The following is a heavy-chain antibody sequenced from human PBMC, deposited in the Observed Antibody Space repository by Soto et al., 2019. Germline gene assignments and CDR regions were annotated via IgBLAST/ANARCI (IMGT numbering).Heavy chain of an antibody. D-gene: IGHD3-22*01. J-gene: IGHJ3*02. Sequence: ASVKVSCKASGYTFTGYYMHWVRQAPGQGHEWMGWINPSNGNTKYAQKFQGWVTITRDTSASTAYMELSSLRSEDTAVYYCAREGGNYYDSRGKGAFDIWGQGTMVTVSS. CDR3: AREGGNYYDSRGKGAFDI. CDR2: INPSNGNT. CDR1: GYTFTGYY. V-gene: IGHV1-2*04.